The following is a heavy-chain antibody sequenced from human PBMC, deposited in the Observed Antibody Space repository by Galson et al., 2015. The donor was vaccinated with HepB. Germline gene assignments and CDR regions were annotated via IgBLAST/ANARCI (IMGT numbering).Heavy chain of an antibody. D-gene: IGHD3-9*01. Sequence: SLRLSCAASGFTFSSHAMSWVRQAPGKGLEWVSGISGSGGTIYYADSVKGRFTISRDNSKNTLYLQMNSLRVEDTAVYYCAKEGGTRTYDMVHWGQGTLVTVSS. CDR2: ISGSGGTI. V-gene: IGHV3-23*01. J-gene: IGHJ4*02. CDR1: GFTFSSHA. CDR3: AKEGGTRTYDMVH.